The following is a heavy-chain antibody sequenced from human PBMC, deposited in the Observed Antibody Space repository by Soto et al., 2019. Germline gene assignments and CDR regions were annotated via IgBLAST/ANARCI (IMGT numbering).Heavy chain of an antibody. V-gene: IGHV3-21*01. CDR3: AAASLAVAGCGGDYFDY. Sequence: EVQLVESGGGLVKPGGSLRLSCAASGFTFSSYSMNWVRQAPGKGLEWVSSISSSSSYIYYADSVKVRFTISRDNAKNSLYLQMNSLRAEDTAVYYCAAASLAVAGCGGDYFDYWGQGTLVTVSS. D-gene: IGHD6-19*01. CDR1: GFTFSSYS. J-gene: IGHJ4*02. CDR2: ISSSSSYI.